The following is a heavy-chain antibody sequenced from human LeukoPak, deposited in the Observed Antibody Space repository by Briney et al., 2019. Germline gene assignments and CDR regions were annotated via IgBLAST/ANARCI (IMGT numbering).Heavy chain of an antibody. J-gene: IGHJ4*02. CDR1: VEPFSNYF. CDR3: ARGLGQYDY. CDR2: INHRGST. D-gene: IGHD5-24*01. Sequence: SETLSLTCAVYVEPFSNYFWSWIRQSPGKGLEWIGEINHRGSTNYNSSLTSRVTISVDTSKNQFSLNLRSMTAADTAIYYCARGLGQYDYWGQGTLVTVSS. V-gene: IGHV4-34*01.